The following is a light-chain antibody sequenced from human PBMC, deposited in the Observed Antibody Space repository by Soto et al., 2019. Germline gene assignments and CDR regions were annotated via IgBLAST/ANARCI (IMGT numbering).Light chain of an antibody. CDR3: QQYNNWPPWT. V-gene: IGKV3-15*01. Sequence: EIVMTQSPATLSVSPGERATLSCRASQSVSSNLAWYQQKPGQAPRLLIYGASTMANGIPARFSGSGSGTEFTLTLISLQSEDFAVYCCQQYNNWPPWTFGQGTKVEIK. CDR2: GAS. CDR1: QSVSSN. J-gene: IGKJ1*01.